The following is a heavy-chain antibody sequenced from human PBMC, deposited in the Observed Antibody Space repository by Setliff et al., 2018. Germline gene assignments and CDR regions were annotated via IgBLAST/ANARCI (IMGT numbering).Heavy chain of an antibody. CDR2: ISSYNGKT. CDR3: ARDLDYQYYYDTSGRDAFDI. Sequence: ASVKVSCKASGGTFSNIGISWVRQAPGQGLEWMGWISSYNGKTNYAQKLKGRVTMTTDTSTSTAYMELRSLRSDDTAVYYCARDLDYQYYYDTSGRDAFDIWGQGTMVTVSS. V-gene: IGHV1-18*01. J-gene: IGHJ3*02. CDR1: GGTFSNIG. D-gene: IGHD3-22*01.